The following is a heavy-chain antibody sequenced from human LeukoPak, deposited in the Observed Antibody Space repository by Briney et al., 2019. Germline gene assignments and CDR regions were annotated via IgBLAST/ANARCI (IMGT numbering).Heavy chain of an antibody. CDR2: INPSGGST. V-gene: IGHV1-46*01. D-gene: IGHD3-10*01. Sequence: ASVKVFCKASGYTFTSYYMHWVRQAPGQGLEWMGIINPSGGSTSYAQKFQGRVTMTRDTSTSTVYMELSSLRSEDTAVYYCARDQYGSGSYYTDYGMDVWGQGTTVTVSS. CDR3: ARDQYGSGSYYTDYGMDV. J-gene: IGHJ6*02. CDR1: GYTFTSYY.